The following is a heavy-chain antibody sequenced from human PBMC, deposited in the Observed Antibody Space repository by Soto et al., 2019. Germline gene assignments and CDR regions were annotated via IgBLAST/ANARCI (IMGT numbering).Heavy chain of an antibody. V-gene: IGHV4-4*07. CDR2: IYTSGST. CDR3: ARDRRSYYDSSGYYHYWYFDL. Sequence: QVQLQESGPGLVKPSETLSLTCTVSGGSISSYYWSWIRQPAGKGLEWIGRIYTSGSTNYNPSLKSRVTMSVDTSKNQFSLKLRSVTAADTAVYYCARDRRSYYDSSGYYHYWYFDLWGRGTLVTVSS. CDR1: GGSISSYY. J-gene: IGHJ2*01. D-gene: IGHD3-22*01.